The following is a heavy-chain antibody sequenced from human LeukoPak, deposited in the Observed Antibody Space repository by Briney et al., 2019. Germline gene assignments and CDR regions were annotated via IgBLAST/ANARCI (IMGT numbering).Heavy chain of an antibody. CDR1: GFTFSSYW. Sequence: PGGSLRLSCAASGFTFSSYWMSWVRQAPGKGLEWVANIKQDGSENYYVDSVKGRFTISRDNAKNSLYLQMNSLRAEDTAVYYCARIGGYSYGLYYYYYYYMDVWGKGTTVTVSS. J-gene: IGHJ6*03. D-gene: IGHD5-18*01. CDR3: ARIGGYSYGLYYYYYYYMDV. V-gene: IGHV3-7*01. CDR2: IKQDGSEN.